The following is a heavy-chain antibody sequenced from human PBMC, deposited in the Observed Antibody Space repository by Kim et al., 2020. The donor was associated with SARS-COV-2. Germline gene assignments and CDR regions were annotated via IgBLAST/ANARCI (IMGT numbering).Heavy chain of an antibody. Sequence: GGSLRLSCAASGFTFSSYAMHWVRQAPGKGLEWVAVISYDGSNKYYADSVKGRFTISRDNSKNTLYLQMNSLRAEDTAVYYCARDRPTLPAAWDYYGMDVWGQGTTVTVSS. V-gene: IGHV3-30*04. CDR3: ARDRPTLPAAWDYYGMDV. CDR2: ISYDGSNK. D-gene: IGHD6-25*01. J-gene: IGHJ6*02. CDR1: GFTFSSYA.